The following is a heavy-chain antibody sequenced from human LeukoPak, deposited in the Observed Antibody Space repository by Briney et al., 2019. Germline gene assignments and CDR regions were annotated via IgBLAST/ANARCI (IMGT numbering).Heavy chain of an antibody. CDR2: VSSSGGTT. V-gene: IGHV3-23*01. D-gene: IGHD3-3*01. J-gene: IGHJ4*02. CDR1: CFTFSNFA. Sequence: GGSLRPSCASSCFTFSNFAMSLVRQAPGKGVEMVSIVSSSGGTTHYEDSVRGRFTISRDKFKNTLFLQLNSLRAEDTAIYYCARRSTRETYDGFWSGYSGGQGTMVTVCS. CDR3: ARRSTRETYDGFWSGYS.